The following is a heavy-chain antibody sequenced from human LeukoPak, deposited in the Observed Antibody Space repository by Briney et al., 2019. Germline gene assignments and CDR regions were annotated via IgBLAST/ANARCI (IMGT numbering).Heavy chain of an antibody. Sequence: TGGSLRLSCAASGFTFNTYAMSWVRQAPGKGLEWVSAISGSGGSTYSADSVKSRFTISRDNSKNTLYLQMNSLRVEDTAVYYCAKIQFQLPPARWPSISWGQGTLVTVSS. CDR1: GFTFNTYA. D-gene: IGHD5-24*01. J-gene: IGHJ5*02. V-gene: IGHV3-23*01. CDR2: ISGSGGST. CDR3: AKIQFQLPPARWPSIS.